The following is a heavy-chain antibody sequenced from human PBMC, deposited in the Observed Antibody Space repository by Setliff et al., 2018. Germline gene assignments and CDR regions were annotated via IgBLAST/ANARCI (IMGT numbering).Heavy chain of an antibody. CDR2: INHSGST. CDR1: GVYAESRDTYY. CDR3: ARDNGGSYVYDAFDV. D-gene: IGHD1-26*01. Sequence: PSETLSLTCAVYGVYAESRDTYYWSWIRQPPGKGLEWIGEINHSGSTNYNPSLKSRVTISVDTSKNQFSLRLTSVTAADTAIYYCARDNGGSYVYDAFDVWGQGTMVTVSS. V-gene: IGHV4-34*01. J-gene: IGHJ3*01.